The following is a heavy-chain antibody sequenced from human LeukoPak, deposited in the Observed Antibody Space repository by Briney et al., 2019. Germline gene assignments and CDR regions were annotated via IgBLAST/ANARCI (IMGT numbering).Heavy chain of an antibody. Sequence: GGSLRLSCVAPGFTFSSYSMNWVRQAPGKGLEWVSSISSSSSFIYYADSVKGRFTISRDNAKNSLYLQMNSLRAEDTAVYYCARDGGGMVGALYYFDSWGQGTLVTVSS. CDR1: GFTFSSYS. CDR3: ARDGGGMVGALYYFDS. CDR2: ISSSSSFI. J-gene: IGHJ4*02. D-gene: IGHD1-26*01. V-gene: IGHV3-21*01.